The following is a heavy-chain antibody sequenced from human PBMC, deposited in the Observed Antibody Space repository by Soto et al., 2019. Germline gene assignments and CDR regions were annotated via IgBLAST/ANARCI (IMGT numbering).Heavy chain of an antibody. CDR1: GGXXXXGXXX. Sequence: QVQXQESGPGLVXPXXXLSLTCXXXGGXXXXGXXXXXXXXXXPXXXXXXXXXIYYTRHPNYNPSLKSRVSISVDTAKNQFSLKLSSVTAADTALYYCARVTLHCERTSCHPDAFDIWGQGTMVTVSS. CDR2: IYYTRHP. CDR3: ARVTLHCERTSCHPDAFDI. D-gene: IGHD2-2*01. V-gene: IGHV4-30-4*01. J-gene: IGHJ3*02.